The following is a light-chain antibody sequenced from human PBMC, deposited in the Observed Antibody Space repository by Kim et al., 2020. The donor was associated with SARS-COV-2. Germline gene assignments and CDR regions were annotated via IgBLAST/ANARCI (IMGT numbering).Light chain of an antibody. CDR1: SSDVGSNKY. V-gene: IGLV2-14*03. J-gene: IGLJ3*02. Sequence: QSALTQPASVSGSPGQSITISCTGTSSDVGSNKYVSWYQQNPDKAPKIMIYDVNNRPAGVSNRFSGSKSGNTASLTISGLRAEYEVDYYCTSYRSDSTVVFGGGTQLTVL. CDR3: TSYRSDSTVV. CDR2: DVN.